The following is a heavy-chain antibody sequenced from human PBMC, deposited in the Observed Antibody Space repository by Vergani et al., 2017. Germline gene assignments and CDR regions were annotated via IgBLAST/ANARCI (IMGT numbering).Heavy chain of an antibody. CDR3: ARDLDYCDGSGYYRYCYFDL. CDR2: VKQDGSEE. J-gene: IGHJ2*01. D-gene: IGHD3-22*01. Sequence: EVQLVESGGGLVQPGGSLRLSCAASGFTFSTYWMSWVRQAPGKGLEWVANVKQDGSEEYYVGSVKGRFTISRDNAKNSLYLQMNSLRAEDTAVYYCARDLDYCDGSGYYRYCYFDLWGRGTLVTVSS. V-gene: IGHV3-7*03. CDR1: GFTFSTYW.